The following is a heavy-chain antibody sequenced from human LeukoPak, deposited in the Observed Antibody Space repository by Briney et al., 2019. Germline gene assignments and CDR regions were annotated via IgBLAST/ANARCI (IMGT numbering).Heavy chain of an antibody. J-gene: IGHJ4*02. V-gene: IGHV4-31*03. CDR3: ATADWESFYFDS. CDR2: TSYSEGT. D-gene: IGHD1-26*01. CDR1: GGSVSRGGYY. Sequence: PSETLSLTCTVSGGSVSRGGYYWNWIRQHPGEGLEWIGFTSYSEGTYYNPSLMSRITISVDRSQNQFSLKMRDVTAADTAVYFCATADWESFYFDSWGQGVLVAVSS.